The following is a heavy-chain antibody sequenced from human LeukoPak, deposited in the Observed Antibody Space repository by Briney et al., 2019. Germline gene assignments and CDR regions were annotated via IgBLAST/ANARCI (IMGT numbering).Heavy chain of an antibody. CDR3: ARDGGDY. V-gene: IGHV4-59*12. CDR2: ISYSGST. D-gene: IGHD4-23*01. J-gene: IGHJ4*02. CDR1: GGSISGYY. Sequence: SETLSLTCTVSGGSISGYYWSWIRQPPGKGLEWVGYISYSGSTNYNPSLKSRVTISVDTSKNQFSLKLSSVTAADTAVYYCARDGGDYWGQGTLVTVSS.